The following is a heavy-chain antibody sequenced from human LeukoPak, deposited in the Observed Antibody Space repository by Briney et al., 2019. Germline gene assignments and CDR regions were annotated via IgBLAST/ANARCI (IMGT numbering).Heavy chain of an antibody. CDR2: ISYDGSNK. J-gene: IGHJ4*02. CDR1: GFTFSSYA. V-gene: IGHV3-30-3*01. D-gene: IGHD6-19*01. Sequence: GGSLRLSCAASGFTFSSYAMHWVRQAPGKGLEWVAVISYDGSNKYYADSVKGRFTISRDNSKNTLYLQMNSLRAEDTAVYYCARDGKSGWSGRYYFDYWGQGTLVTVSS. CDR3: ARDGKSGWSGRYYFDY.